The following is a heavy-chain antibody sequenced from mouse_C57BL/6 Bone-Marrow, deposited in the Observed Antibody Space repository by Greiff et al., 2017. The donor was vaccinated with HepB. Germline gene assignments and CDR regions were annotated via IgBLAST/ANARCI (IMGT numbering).Heavy chain of an antibody. CDR1: GYAFSSYW. CDR3: ARPNWDFDY. V-gene: IGHV1-80*01. J-gene: IGHJ2*01. D-gene: IGHD4-1*02. Sequence: QVQLQQSGAELVKPGASVKISCKASGYAFSSYWMNWVQQRPGKVLEWIGQIYPGDGDTNSHGQFKGKATLTADKSSSTAYMQLSSQTSEDSAVYFCARPNWDFDYWGQGTTLTVSS. CDR2: IYPGDGDT.